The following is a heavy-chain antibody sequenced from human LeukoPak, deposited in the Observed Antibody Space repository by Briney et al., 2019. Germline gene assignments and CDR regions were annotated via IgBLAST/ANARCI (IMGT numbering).Heavy chain of an antibody. J-gene: IGHJ4*02. CDR3: ASTSSGGWYFDY. D-gene: IGHD6-19*01. CDR2: ISSSGSTI. CDR1: GFTFSDYY. Sequence: GGSLRLSCAASGFTFSDYYMSWIRQAPGKGLEWVSYISSSGSTIYYADSVKGRFTISRDNAKNSLYLQMNSLRAEDMAVYYCASTSSGGWYFDYWGQGTLVTVSS. V-gene: IGHV3-11*04.